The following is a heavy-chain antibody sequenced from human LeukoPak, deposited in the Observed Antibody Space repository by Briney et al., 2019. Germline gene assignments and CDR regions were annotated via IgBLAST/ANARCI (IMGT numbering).Heavy chain of an antibody. J-gene: IGHJ4*02. Sequence: GGSLRLSCVVSGFTVSTNFMSWVRQAPGERLEWVSVIYSGGSTYYADSVKGRFTISRDNSKNTLYLQMNSLRAEDTAVYYCARTRVDTTTFDYFDYWGQGTLVIVSS. D-gene: IGHD4-11*01. CDR1: GFTVSTNF. V-gene: IGHV3-53*01. CDR3: ARTRVDTTTFDYFDY. CDR2: IYSGGST.